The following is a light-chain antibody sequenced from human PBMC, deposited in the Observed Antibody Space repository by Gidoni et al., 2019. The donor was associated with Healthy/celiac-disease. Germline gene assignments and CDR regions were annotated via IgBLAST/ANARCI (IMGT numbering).Light chain of an antibody. V-gene: IGKV3-20*01. J-gene: IGKJ1*01. CDR2: GAS. Sequence: EIVLTQSPGTLSLSPGERATLSCRASQSVSSSYLAWYQQTPGQAPSLLIYGASSRATGIPDRFSGSGSGTDFTLTISILEPEDFAVYYCQQYGSSPTFGQGTKVEIK. CDR3: QQYGSSPT. CDR1: QSVSSSY.